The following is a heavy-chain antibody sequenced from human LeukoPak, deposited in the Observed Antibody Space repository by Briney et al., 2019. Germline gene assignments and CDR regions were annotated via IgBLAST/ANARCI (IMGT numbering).Heavy chain of an antibody. CDR2: ISPYNANT. Sequence: ASVKVSCKASGYTFTSYGISWVRQAPGQGLEWMGWISPYNANTNYAQNLQGRVTMTSDTSTSTAYMELRSLRSDDTAVYYCARAYYYGSGSYYYYFDYWGQGTLVTVSS. V-gene: IGHV1-18*01. CDR3: ARAYYYGSGSYYYYFDY. CDR1: GYTFTSYG. J-gene: IGHJ4*02. D-gene: IGHD3-10*01.